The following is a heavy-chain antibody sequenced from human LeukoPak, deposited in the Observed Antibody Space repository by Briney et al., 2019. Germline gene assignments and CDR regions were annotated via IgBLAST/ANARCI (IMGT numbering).Heavy chain of an antibody. V-gene: IGHV4-59*01. CDR2: IYDSGST. CDR3: AREVATIYYYYYGMDV. D-gene: IGHD5-12*01. Sequence: SETLSLTCSVSGGSISSYYWSWIRQPPGKGLEWIGYIYDSGSTNFKSPLKSRVTMSGDTSKNQFSLKVNSVTAADTAVYYCAREVATIYYYYYGMDVWGQGTTVTVSS. J-gene: IGHJ6*02. CDR1: GGSISSYY.